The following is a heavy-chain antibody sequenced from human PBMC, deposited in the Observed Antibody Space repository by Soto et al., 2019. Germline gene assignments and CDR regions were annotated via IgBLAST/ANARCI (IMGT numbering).Heavy chain of an antibody. V-gene: IGHV3-7*01. CDR3: AREDFYRFDY. J-gene: IGHJ4*02. Sequence: EVQLVESGGGLVQPGGSLRVSCAASGFTFPSYWMSWVRQAPGKGLEWVANIKEDGSAKYYLDSVKGRFTISRDNAKNSLYLQMSSLRAEDTAVYYCAREDFYRFDYWGQGNLVTVS. CDR2: IKEDGSAK. CDR1: GFTFPSYW.